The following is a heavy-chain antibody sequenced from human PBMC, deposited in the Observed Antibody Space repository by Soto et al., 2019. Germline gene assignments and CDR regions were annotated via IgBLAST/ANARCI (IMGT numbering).Heavy chain of an antibody. D-gene: IGHD2-15*01. CDR2: ISSDGSSS. J-gene: IGHJ4*02. CDR3: TRGDTSKLLPHFDY. Sequence: EVELEESGGGLVQPGGSLRLPCAASGVTLSNFWVHWVRQVPGKGLMWVSRISSDGSSSSYADSVKGRFTISRDNSKKTVFLQMNSLGVEDSGVYYCTRGDTSKLLPHFDYWGQGTLVTVSS. V-gene: IGHV3-74*01. CDR1: GVTLSNFW.